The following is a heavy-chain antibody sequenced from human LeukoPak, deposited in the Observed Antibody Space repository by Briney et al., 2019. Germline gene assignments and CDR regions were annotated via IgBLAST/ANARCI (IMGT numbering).Heavy chain of an antibody. Sequence: SETLSLTCTVSGGSISSHYWSWIRQPPGKGLEWIGYIYYSGSTNYNPSLKSRVTISVDTSKNQFSLKLSSVTAADTAVYYCAREEGYWGQEPWSPSPQ. CDR2: IYYSGST. V-gene: IGHV4-59*11. CDR3: AREEGY. CDR1: GGSISSHY. J-gene: IGHJ4*01.